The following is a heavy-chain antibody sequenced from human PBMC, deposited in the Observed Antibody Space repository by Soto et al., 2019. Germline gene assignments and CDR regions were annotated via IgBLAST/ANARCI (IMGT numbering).Heavy chain of an antibody. CDR2: FDPEDGET. Sequence: GVPVKVSSKVSRFTLAGISLRSARHAPGKGLEWMGGFDPEDGETIYAQKFQGRVTMTEDTSTDTAYMELSSLRSEDTAVYYCATDGAAGAATQFVFDYWGQGTLVTVSS. J-gene: IGHJ4*02. CDR3: ATDGAAGAATQFVFDY. V-gene: IGHV1-24*01. D-gene: IGHD2-15*01. CDR1: RFTLAGIS.